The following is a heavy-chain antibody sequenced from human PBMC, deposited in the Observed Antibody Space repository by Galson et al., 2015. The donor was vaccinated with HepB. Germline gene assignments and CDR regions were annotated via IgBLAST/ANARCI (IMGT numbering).Heavy chain of an antibody. D-gene: IGHD1-26*01. V-gene: IGHV2-70*11. Sequence: PALVKPTQTLTLTCTFSGFSLSTSGMCVSWIRQPPGTALEWLARLAWDGDKYYSTSLRTRLTISKDTSTKQVVLTMTNVDPVDTAAYYCARTIVGGATYYFDHWGQGTLVTVSS. J-gene: IGHJ4*02. CDR1: GFSLSTSGMC. CDR2: LAWDGDK. CDR3: ARTIVGGATYYFDH.